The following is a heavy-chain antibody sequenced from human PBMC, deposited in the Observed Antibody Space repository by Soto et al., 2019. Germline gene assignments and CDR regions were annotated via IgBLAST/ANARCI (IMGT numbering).Heavy chain of an antibody. Sequence: PGGSLRLSCTASGFTFGDYAMSWVRQAPGKGLEWVGFIRSKAYGGTTEYAASVKGRFTISRDDSKSIAYLHMNSLKTEDTAVYYCTRAEHSSSWYDYYYGMDVWGQGTTVTVSS. CDR3: TRAEHSSSWYDYYYGMDV. V-gene: IGHV3-49*04. D-gene: IGHD6-13*01. J-gene: IGHJ6*02. CDR1: GFTFGDYA. CDR2: IRSKAYGGTT.